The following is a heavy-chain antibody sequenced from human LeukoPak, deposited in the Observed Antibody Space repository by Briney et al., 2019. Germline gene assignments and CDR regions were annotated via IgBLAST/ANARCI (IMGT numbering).Heavy chain of an antibody. J-gene: IGHJ4*02. CDR3: ARGPIAAAGIGYFDY. Sequence: GASVKVSCKASGGTFSSYAISWVRQAPGQGLEWMGGIIPIFGTANYAQKFQGRVTITTDESTSTAYMELSSLRSEDTAVYYCARGPIAAAGIGYFDYWGQGTLVTVSS. D-gene: IGHD6-13*01. CDR1: GGTFSSYA. CDR2: IIPIFGTA. V-gene: IGHV1-69*05.